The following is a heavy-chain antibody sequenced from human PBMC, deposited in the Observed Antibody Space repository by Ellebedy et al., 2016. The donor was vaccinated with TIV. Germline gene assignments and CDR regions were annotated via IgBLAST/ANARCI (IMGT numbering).Heavy chain of an antibody. D-gene: IGHD1-1*01. Sequence: GESLKISCAASGFTFSNYAMSWVRQAPGKGLEWVSGTSGGGATTYSADSGKGRFTISKDNSKNSLYLQMNSLSAEDTAVYYCAKDLAAGTTLRLDYWGQGTLVTVSS. CDR2: TSGGGATT. V-gene: IGHV3-23*01. CDR3: AKDLAAGTTLRLDY. J-gene: IGHJ4*02. CDR1: GFTFSNYA.